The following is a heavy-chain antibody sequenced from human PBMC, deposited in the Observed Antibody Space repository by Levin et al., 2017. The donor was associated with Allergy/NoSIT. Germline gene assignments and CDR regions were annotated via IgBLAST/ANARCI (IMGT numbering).Heavy chain of an antibody. J-gene: IGHJ1*01. CDR1: GFTFSSYA. CDR2: ISGSGGST. D-gene: IGHD6-19*01. V-gene: IGHV3-23*01. Sequence: PGGSLRLSCAASGFTFSSYAMSWVRQAPGKGLEWVSDISGSGGSTYYAGSVKGRFTISRDNSKNTLYLQMNSLRGEETAVYYCAKGPPAGTQYFQHWGQGTLVTVSS. CDR3: AKGPPAGTQYFQH.